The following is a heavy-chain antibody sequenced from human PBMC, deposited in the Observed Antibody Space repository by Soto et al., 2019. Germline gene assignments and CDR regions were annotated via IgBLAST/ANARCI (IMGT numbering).Heavy chain of an antibody. V-gene: IGHV3-9*01. CDR1: GFMFENSC. D-gene: IGHD2-21*01. J-gene: IGHJ4*02. CDR2: ISWNSGNI. Sequence: LCCAAWGFMFENSCMRWVRQAPGKGLEWVSGISWNSGNIGYADSVKRRFSTSRDNAKKSLYLQMNSLRPDDTAFYFCVKAGVRDLIVEAPVYFDIWGLGTLVTVPS. CDR3: VKAGVRDLIVEAPVYFDI.